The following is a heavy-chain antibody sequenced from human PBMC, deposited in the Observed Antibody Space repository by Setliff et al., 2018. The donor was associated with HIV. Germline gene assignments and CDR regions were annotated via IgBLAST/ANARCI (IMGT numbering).Heavy chain of an antibody. Sequence: SETLSLTCTVSGGSIRSGSYYWSWIRQPPGKGLEWIGSIYYSGSTYYNPSLKSRVTISVDTSKNQFSLKLSSVTAADAAVYYCASRVYYYDSSGYLREEGFDPWGQGTLVTVSS. V-gene: IGHV4-39*01. CDR2: IYYSGST. CDR3: ASRVYYYDSSGYLREEGFDP. J-gene: IGHJ5*02. CDR1: GGSIRSGSYY. D-gene: IGHD3-22*01.